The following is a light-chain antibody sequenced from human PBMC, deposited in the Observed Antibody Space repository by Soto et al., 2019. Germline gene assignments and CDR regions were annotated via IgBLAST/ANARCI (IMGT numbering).Light chain of an antibody. CDR2: KAS. CDR1: QSISVW. Sequence: DIQMTQSPSTLSASEEDRVTITCRASQSISVWLAWYQQKAGKAPNLLIYKASTLKSGVPSRFSGSGSGTEFTLTISSLQPDDFATYYCQHYNSYSEAFGQGTKVDIK. V-gene: IGKV1-5*03. J-gene: IGKJ1*01. CDR3: QHYNSYSEA.